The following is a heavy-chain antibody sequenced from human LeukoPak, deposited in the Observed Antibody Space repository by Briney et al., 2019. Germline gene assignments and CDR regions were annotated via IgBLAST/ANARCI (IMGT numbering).Heavy chain of an antibody. CDR1: GFTFSSYG. D-gene: IGHD2-8*01. Sequence: GGSLRLSCAASGFTFSSYGMHWVRQAPGKGLEWVANIKQDGSEKYYVDSVKGRFTISRDNAKNSLYLQMNSLRAEDTAVYYCAKTLTVYSYYFDYWGQGTLVTVSS. V-gene: IGHV3-7*01. CDR3: AKTLTVYSYYFDY. J-gene: IGHJ4*02. CDR2: IKQDGSEK.